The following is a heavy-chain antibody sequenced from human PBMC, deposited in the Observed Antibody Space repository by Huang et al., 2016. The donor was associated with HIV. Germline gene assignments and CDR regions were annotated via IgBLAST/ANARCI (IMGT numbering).Heavy chain of an antibody. V-gene: IGHV1-2*02. CDR3: ARDWSFGSSTSPAD. CDR1: GYTFTDSN. Sequence: QVQLVQSGAEVKNPGASVRVSCKASGYTFTDSNIPWGRQAPGHGLEWMGWINPKRGSTIYAQSCQGRSTMTRDTTISTVHMDLRRIQSDDTAVYFCARDWSFGSSTSPADWGQGTLVTVSS. J-gene: IGHJ4*02. D-gene: IGHD6-6*01. CDR2: INPKRGST.